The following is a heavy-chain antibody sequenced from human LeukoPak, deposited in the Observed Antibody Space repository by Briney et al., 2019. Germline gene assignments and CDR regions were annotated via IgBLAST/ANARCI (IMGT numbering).Heavy chain of an antibody. J-gene: IGHJ4*02. Sequence: SETLSLTCIVSGAYVTTYSWNWIRQSAGKGLEWIGYFALSGATSYSSSLKSRVTISRDTSKNQLSLKLTSVTAADTAVYYCARWGESEWALASWGPGTLVTVSS. D-gene: IGHD2-21*01. V-gene: IGHV4-59*08. CDR2: FALSGAT. CDR1: GAYVTTYS. CDR3: ARWGESEWALAS.